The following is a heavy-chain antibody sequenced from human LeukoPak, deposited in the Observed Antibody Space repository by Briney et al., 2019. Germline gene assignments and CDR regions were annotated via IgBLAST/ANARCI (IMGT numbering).Heavy chain of an antibody. CDR3: ARGRVVVVVAAYYFDY. Sequence: PSETLSLTCAVYGGSFSGYYWSWIRQPPGKGLEWIEEINHSGSTNYNPSLKSRVTISVDTSKNQFSLKLGSVTAADTAVYYCARGRVVVVVAAYYFDYWGQGTLVTVSS. D-gene: IGHD2-15*01. CDR1: GGSFSGYY. J-gene: IGHJ4*02. V-gene: IGHV4-34*01. CDR2: INHSGST.